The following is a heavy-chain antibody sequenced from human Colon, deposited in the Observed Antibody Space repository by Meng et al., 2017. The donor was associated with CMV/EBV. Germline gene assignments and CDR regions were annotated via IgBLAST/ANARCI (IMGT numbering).Heavy chain of an antibody. Sequence: AVSGDSVANNDVAWNWIRQSPSRCLEWLGRIYYKYRFFHASAPSFKSRITFYADTSKNQYSVQLNSVTPEDTAVYYCARGAARSLDFWGQGTLVTVSS. CDR1: GDSVANNDVA. J-gene: IGHJ4*02. V-gene: IGHV6-1*01. CDR3: ARGAARSLDF. CDR2: IYYKYRFFH. D-gene: IGHD6-25*01.